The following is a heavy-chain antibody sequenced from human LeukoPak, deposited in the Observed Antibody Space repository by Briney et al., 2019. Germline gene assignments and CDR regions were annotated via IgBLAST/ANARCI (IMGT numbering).Heavy chain of an antibody. V-gene: IGHV3-48*01. D-gene: IGHD2-15*01. Sequence: PGGSLRLSCAASGFTFNTYTMNWVRQAPGKGLEWVSYISGSSGIIDYADSVRGRFTISRDNAKNSLYLQMNSLRAEDTAVYYCARDPEYGYCSGGSCYWGSWGQGTLVTVSS. CDR1: GFTFNTYT. J-gene: IGHJ5*02. CDR2: ISGSSGII. CDR3: ARDPEYGYCSGGSCYWGS.